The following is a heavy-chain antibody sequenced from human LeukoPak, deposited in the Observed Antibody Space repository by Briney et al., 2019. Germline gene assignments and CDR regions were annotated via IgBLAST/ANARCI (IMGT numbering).Heavy chain of an antibody. CDR1: GFTFRNYG. V-gene: IGHV3-30*02. D-gene: IGHD3-10*01. CDR2: IRYDGSIK. Sequence: GGSLRLSCAASGFTFRNYGMHWVRLAPGKGLEWVAFIRYDGSIKYYVDSVKGRFTVSRDNSKNTLYLQMNSLRAEDTAVYYCAKDVNVGGDYFDYWGQGTLLTVSS. CDR3: AKDVNVGGDYFDY. J-gene: IGHJ4*02.